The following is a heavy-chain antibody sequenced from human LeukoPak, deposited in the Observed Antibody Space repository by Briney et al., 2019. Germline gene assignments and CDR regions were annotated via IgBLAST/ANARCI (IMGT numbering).Heavy chain of an antibody. D-gene: IGHD1-26*01. CDR1: GFTFSSYA. Sequence: GGSLRLSCAASGFTFSSYAMSWVRQAPGKGLEWVSTISGGGGSTYYADSVKGRFTISRDNSKNTLYLQVNSLRAEDTAVYYCAKGGKWDVTPFDYWGQGTLVTVSS. CDR2: ISGGGGST. CDR3: AKGGKWDVTPFDY. J-gene: IGHJ4*02. V-gene: IGHV3-23*01.